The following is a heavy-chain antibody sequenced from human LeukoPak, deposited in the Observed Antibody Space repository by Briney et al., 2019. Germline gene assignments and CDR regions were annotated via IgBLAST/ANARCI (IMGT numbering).Heavy chain of an antibody. CDR3: AKGRDTSGRQNFDF. CDR2: ISASGSDT. J-gene: IGHJ4*02. Sequence: GSLRLSCEASGFTFTSCAMHWVRQAPGKGLEWVSSISASGSDTFYTDSMNGRFTISRDNAKKTFFLQMKNLRPGDTALYYCAKGRDTSGRQNFDFWGQGTLVTVSS. D-gene: IGHD6-19*01. V-gene: IGHV3-23*01. CDR1: GFTFTSCA.